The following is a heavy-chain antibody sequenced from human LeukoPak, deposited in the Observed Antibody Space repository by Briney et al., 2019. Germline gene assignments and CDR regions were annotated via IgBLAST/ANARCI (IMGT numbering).Heavy chain of an antibody. CDR1: GDSVSIYY. J-gene: IGHJ4*02. D-gene: IGHD1-1*01. CDR3: ARAGNNWSFDY. CDR2: IYYRGNT. V-gene: IGHV4-59*02. Sequence: KPSETLSLTCTVSGDSVSIYYWSWIRQPPGKGLEWIGYIYYRGNTNYNPSLKSRVTMAVDTSKNQFSVKVSSVTAADTAVYYCARAGNNWSFDYWGQGTLVTVSS.